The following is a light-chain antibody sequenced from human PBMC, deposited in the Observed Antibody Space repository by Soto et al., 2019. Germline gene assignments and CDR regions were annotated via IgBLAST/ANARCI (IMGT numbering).Light chain of an antibody. CDR3: QQYVSSVT. CDR2: GAS. V-gene: IGKV3-20*01. J-gene: IGKJ1*01. CDR1: QSVDSSF. Sequence: EIVLTQSPGSLSLSPGERATLSCRASQSVDSSFFAWYQQKPGQAPRLLIYGASNRATGIPDRFSGSGSGTDFTLTISRLEPDHFAVYYCQQYVSSVTFGQGTKVEIK.